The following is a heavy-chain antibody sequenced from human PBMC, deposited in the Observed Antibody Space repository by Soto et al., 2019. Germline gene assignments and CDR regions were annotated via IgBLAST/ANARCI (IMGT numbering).Heavy chain of an antibody. CDR3: ARGGGVGVAGSAAFDM. J-gene: IGHJ3*02. Sequence: QLHLVQSGAVVKKPGASVTVSCSASGYPVTAYYMHWVRQAPGRGLEWMGGINPATGAAKYTQTFQGRVNLTRDPSPGTVFMELSGLTSEDPAVFYCARGGGVGVAGSAAFDMWGQGTLVTVSS. CDR2: INPATGAA. CDR1: GYPVTAYY. D-gene: IGHD3-3*01. V-gene: IGHV1-2*02.